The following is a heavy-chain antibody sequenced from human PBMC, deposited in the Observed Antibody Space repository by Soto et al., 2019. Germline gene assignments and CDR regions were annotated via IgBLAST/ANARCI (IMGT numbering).Heavy chain of an antibody. CDR2: IYYSGST. J-gene: IGHJ5*02. V-gene: IGHV4-59*01. Sequence: QVQLQESGPGLVKPSETLSLTCTVSGGSISSYYWSWIRQPPGKGLEWLGYIYYSGSTNYNPSLKSRVTISVDTSKNQFSLKLSSVTAADTAVYYCAREYSAREYSSSSTGWFDPWGQGTLVTVSS. CDR1: GGSISSYY. CDR3: AREYSAREYSSSSTGWFDP. D-gene: IGHD6-13*01.